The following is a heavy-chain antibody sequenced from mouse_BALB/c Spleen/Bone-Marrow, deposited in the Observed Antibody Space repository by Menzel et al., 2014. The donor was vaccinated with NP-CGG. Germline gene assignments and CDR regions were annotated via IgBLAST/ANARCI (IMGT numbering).Heavy chain of an antibody. CDR2: IWGGGST. CDR3: ARIYFDFDGFAY. Sequence: VQLQHSGPGQVAPSQSLSITCTVSGFSLTDCGVGWIRQPPGKGLEWLGVIWGGGSTYYNSALKSRLSISKDNSKSQVFLKMNSLQTDDTAMYYCARIYFDFDGFAYWGQGTLVTVSA. V-gene: IGHV2-6-5*01. D-gene: IGHD2-4*01. J-gene: IGHJ3*01. CDR1: GFSLTDCG.